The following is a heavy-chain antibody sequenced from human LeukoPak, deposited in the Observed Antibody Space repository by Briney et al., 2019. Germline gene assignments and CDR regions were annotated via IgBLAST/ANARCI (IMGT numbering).Heavy chain of an antibody. D-gene: IGHD4-17*01. CDR1: GFTFSSYA. CDR3: AKVQGTVTKRSDY. Sequence: GGSLRLSCVASGFTFSSYAMSWVRQAPGKGLEWVSATSGSGGGTYYADSVKGRFTISRDNSKNTLYLQMNSLRAEDTAVYYCAKVQGTVTKRSDYWGQGTLVTVSS. CDR2: TSGSGGGT. J-gene: IGHJ4*02. V-gene: IGHV3-23*01.